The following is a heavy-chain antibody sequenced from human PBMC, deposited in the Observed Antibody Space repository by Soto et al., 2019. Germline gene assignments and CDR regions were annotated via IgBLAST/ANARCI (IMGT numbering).Heavy chain of an antibody. CDR1: GFTFSNAW. V-gene: IGHV3-15*07. D-gene: IGHD3-22*01. CDR2: IKSKTDGGTT. CDR3: ARSPDSSGYYPRRYYYGMDV. Sequence: GGSLRLSCAASGFTFSNAWMNWVRQAPGKGLEWVGRIKSKTDGGTTDYAAPVKGRFTISRDDSKNTLYLQMNSLKTEDTAVYYCARSPDSSGYYPRRYYYGMDVWGQGTTVTVSS. J-gene: IGHJ6*02.